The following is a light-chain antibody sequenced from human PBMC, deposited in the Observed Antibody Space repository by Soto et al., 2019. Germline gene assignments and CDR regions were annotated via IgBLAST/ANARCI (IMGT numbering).Light chain of an antibody. V-gene: IGLV1-40*01. Sequence: QSVLTQPPSVSGAPGQTVTISCTGSSFNIGTGYDVHWYQQLPGKVPKLLISGDINRPSGVPDRFSSSNSGTSASPAITGLHVEDEADYSGQSYDTGVGGTYVFGTGTKVTVL. CDR2: GDI. CDR3: QSYDTGVGGTYV. CDR1: SFNIGTGYD. J-gene: IGLJ1*01.